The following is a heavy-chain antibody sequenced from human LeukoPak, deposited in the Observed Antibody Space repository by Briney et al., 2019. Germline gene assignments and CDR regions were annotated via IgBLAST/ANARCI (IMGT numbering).Heavy chain of an antibody. Sequence: KPSETLSLTCTVSGDSISSYYWSWIRQPPGKGLEWIGYIYYSGSTNYHPSLKSRVTISVDTSKNQFSLKLSSVTAADTAVYYCARDRLRHLGAFDIWGQGTMVTVSS. CDR3: ARDRLRHLGAFDI. CDR1: GDSISSYY. J-gene: IGHJ3*02. CDR2: IYYSGST. V-gene: IGHV4-59*01. D-gene: IGHD3-16*01.